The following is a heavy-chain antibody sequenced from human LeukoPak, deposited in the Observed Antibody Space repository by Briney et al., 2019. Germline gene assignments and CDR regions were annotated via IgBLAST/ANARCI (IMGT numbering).Heavy chain of an antibody. D-gene: IGHD3-22*01. CDR1: GFTFSSAA. CDR3: AKGPQVGSGYHPDY. J-gene: IGHJ4*02. V-gene: IGHV3-23*01. Sequence: GGSLRLSCAASGFTFSSAAMTWVPQAPGRGLEWVSTITGRDDRTYYADSVKGRFTISRDFSKNTLLLQMNSLRVEDTDIYYCAKGPQVGSGYHPDYWGQGTLVTVSS. CDR2: ITGRDDRT.